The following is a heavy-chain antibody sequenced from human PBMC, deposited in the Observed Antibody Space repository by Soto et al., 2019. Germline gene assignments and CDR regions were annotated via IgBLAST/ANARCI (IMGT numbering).Heavy chain of an antibody. Sequence: GASVKVSCKASGFTFTSSAVQWVRQARGQGLEWIGWIVVGSGNTNYAQKFQERVIITRDMSTSTAYMELSSLRSEDTAVYYCARAGRVAVAGTPLPTGYYGMDVWGQGTTVTVSS. CDR2: IVVGSGNT. CDR3: ARAGRVAVAGTPLPTGYYGMDV. V-gene: IGHV1-58*01. D-gene: IGHD6-19*01. J-gene: IGHJ6*02. CDR1: GFTFTSSA.